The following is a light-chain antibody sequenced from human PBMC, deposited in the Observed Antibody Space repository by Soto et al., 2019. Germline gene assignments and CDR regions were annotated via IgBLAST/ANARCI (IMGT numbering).Light chain of an antibody. CDR1: QNINAY. Sequence: LSSPFASVDAAVITTCLSSQNINAYVNWYQQKSGKAPNLLIYVASSLQSEVPSRFSGSGSGTDFTLTITCLQPEDFATYYCQQSYGTPMTFGQGTRLEIK. J-gene: IGKJ5*01. CDR2: VAS. CDR3: QQSYGTPMT. V-gene: IGKV1-39*01.